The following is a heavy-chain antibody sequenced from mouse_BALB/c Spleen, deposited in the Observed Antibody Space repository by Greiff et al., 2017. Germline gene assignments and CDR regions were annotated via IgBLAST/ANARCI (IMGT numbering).Heavy chain of an antibody. CDR1: GYTFTDYA. D-gene: IGHD1-2*01. CDR2: ISTYYGDA. V-gene: IGHV1S137*01. Sequence: QVQLQQSGAELLRPGVSVKISCKGSGYTFTDYAMHWVKQSHAKSLEWIGVISTYYGDASYNQKFKGKASMTVDKSSSTAYMELARLTSEDSAIYYCARSTATDYAMDYWGQGTSVTVSS. CDR3: ARSTATDYAMDY. J-gene: IGHJ4*01.